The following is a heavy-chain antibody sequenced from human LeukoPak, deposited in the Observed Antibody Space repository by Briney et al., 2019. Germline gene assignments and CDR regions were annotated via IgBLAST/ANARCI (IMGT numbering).Heavy chain of an antibody. CDR1: GGTFSSYA. Sequence: PGASVKVPCKASGGTFSSYAISWVRQAPGQGLEWMGGIIPIFGTANYAQKFQGRVTITTDESTSTAYMELSSLRSEDTAVYYSAREIVGATHFDYWGQGTLVTVSS. CDR2: IIPIFGTA. CDR3: AREIVGATHFDY. J-gene: IGHJ4*02. D-gene: IGHD1-26*01. V-gene: IGHV1-69*05.